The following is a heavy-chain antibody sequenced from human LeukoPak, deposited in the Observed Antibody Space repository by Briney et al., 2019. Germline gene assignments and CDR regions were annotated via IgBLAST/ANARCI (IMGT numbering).Heavy chain of an antibody. V-gene: IGHV3-48*03. D-gene: IGHD1-14*01. CDR2: ISSSGSTI. CDR3: ARGSHSNKPSYYYMDV. CDR1: GFTFSTYE. J-gene: IGHJ6*03. Sequence: PGGSLRLSCAASGFTFSTYEINWVRQAPGKGLEWVSYISSSGSTIYYADSVKGRFTISRDNAKNSLYLQMNSLRAEGTAVYYCARGSHSNKPSYYYMDVWGKGTTVTVSS.